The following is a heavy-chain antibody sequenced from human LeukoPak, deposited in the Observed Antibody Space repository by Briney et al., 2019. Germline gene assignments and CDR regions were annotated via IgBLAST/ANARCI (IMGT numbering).Heavy chain of an antibody. Sequence: PGGSLKLSCAASGFSFSVSTIHWVRQASGKGLERVGRIRSRANSYSTAYGASVQGRFTISRDDSNNTAYLVMNNLKPEDTAVYYCSRLLIPSAVYDDLWGLGTLVTVSS. CDR2: IRSRANSYST. D-gene: IGHD2-2*01. V-gene: IGHV3-73*01. CDR3: SRLLIPSAVYDDL. CDR1: GFSFSVST. J-gene: IGHJ5*02.